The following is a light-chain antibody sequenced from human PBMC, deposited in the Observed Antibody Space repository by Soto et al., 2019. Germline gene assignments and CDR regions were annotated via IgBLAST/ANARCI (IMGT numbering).Light chain of an antibody. Sequence: DIQITHSPSTLSASIGDRVTITCRSSQRIDTWLAWYQQKPGTAPKLLIYKATILQSGVPSRFSGSGSGTEFTLAISSLQPDDFATYYCQQYETFSPWTLGQGTKVDIK. J-gene: IGKJ1*01. CDR3: QQYETFSPWT. CDR2: KAT. CDR1: QRIDTW. V-gene: IGKV1-5*03.